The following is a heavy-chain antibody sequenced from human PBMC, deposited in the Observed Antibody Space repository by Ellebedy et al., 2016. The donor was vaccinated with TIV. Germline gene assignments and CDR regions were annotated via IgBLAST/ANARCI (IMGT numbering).Heavy chain of an antibody. D-gene: IGHD2-21*02. CDR2: IIPILGIA. CDR1: GGTFSSYA. J-gene: IGHJ4*02. Sequence: AASVKVSCKASGGTFSSYAISWVRQAPGQGLEWMGRIIPILGIAKYAQKFQGRVTITADKSTSTAYMELSSLRSEDQAVYYCARGATYCGGDGYSYFDYWGQGTLVTVSS. V-gene: IGHV1-69*04. CDR3: ARGATYCGGDGYSYFDY.